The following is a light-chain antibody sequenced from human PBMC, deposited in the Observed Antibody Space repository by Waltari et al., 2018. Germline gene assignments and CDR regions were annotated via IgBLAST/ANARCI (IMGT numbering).Light chain of an antibody. CDR2: RAS. CDR1: QSVNTW. Sequence: IQMTQSPSTLSASAGDRVVITCRASQSVNTWLAWYQPRPGKAPNLLIYRASSLQSGVPSRFSGRGSGTEFTLTINSLQPDDFASYYCQQYNSFPWTFGQGTKVEIK. V-gene: IGKV1-5*03. CDR3: QQYNSFPWT. J-gene: IGKJ1*01.